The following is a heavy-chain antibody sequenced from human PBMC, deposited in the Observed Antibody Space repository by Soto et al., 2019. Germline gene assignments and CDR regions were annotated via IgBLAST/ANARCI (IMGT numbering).Heavy chain of an antibody. Sequence: GASVKVSCKASGYTFTSYDINWVRQATGQGLEWMGWMNPNSGNTGYAQKFQGRVTMTRNTSISTAYMELSSLRSEDTAVYYCASPRYSSSWYGYYYVDVWGKGTTVTVSS. CDR3: ASPRYSSSWYGYYYVDV. J-gene: IGHJ6*03. V-gene: IGHV1-8*01. CDR2: MNPNSGNT. CDR1: GYTFTSYD. D-gene: IGHD6-13*01.